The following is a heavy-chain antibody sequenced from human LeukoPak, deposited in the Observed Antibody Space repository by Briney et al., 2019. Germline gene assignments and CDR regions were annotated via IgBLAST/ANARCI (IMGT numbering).Heavy chain of an antibody. CDR2: IYTSGST. Sequence: NSSETLSLTCTVSGGSISSGSYYWSWIRQPGGKGLEWIGRIYTSGSTNSYPSLKSRVTISVDTSKNQFSLILSSVTAADTAVYYCARDPAGSCSSTSCFSYYFDHWGQGTLVTVSS. CDR1: GGSISSGSYY. V-gene: IGHV4-61*02. CDR3: ARDPAGSCSSTSCFSYYFDH. J-gene: IGHJ4*02. D-gene: IGHD2-2*01.